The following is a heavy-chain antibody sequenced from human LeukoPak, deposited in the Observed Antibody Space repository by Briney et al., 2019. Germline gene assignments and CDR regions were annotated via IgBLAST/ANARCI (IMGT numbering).Heavy chain of an antibody. CDR3: ARGTLDYDILTGYYKRDAFDI. CDR2: MNPNSGNT. CDR1: GYTFTSYD. D-gene: IGHD3-9*01. J-gene: IGHJ3*02. V-gene: IGHV1-8*01. Sequence: ASVKVSCKASGYTFTSYDINWVRQATGQGLEWMGWMNPNSGNTGYAQKFQGRVTMTRNTSISTAYMELSSLRSEDTAVYYCARGTLDYDILTGYYKRDAFDIWGQGTMVTVSS.